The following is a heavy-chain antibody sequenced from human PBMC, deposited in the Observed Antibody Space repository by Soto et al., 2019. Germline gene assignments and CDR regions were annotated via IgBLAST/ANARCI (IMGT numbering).Heavy chain of an antibody. Sequence: GGSLRLSCAASGFTFSSYAMSWVRQAPGKGLEWVSAISGSGGSTYYADSVKGRFTISRDNSKYTLYLQMNSLRAEDTAVYYCEKAYPRSRLYYFDYWGQGTLVTVSS. CDR2: ISGSGGST. D-gene: IGHD2-15*01. CDR3: EKAYPRSRLYYFDY. J-gene: IGHJ4*02. CDR1: GFTFSSYA. V-gene: IGHV3-23*01.